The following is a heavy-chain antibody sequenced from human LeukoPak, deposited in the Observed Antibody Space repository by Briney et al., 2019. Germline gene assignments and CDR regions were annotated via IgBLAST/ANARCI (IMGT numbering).Heavy chain of an antibody. J-gene: IGHJ4*02. CDR3: AKAMYSSSSAVD. D-gene: IGHD1-26*01. CDR2: ISASNGQT. V-gene: IGHV1-18*01. Sequence: ASVKVSCKASGYNFNIYGITWVRQAPGQGLEWMGWISASNGQTNYAQKFQGRVTMTTDTSTSTANMEIRSLTSDDTATYYCAKAMYSSSSAVDWGQGTLVTVS. CDR1: GYNFNIYG.